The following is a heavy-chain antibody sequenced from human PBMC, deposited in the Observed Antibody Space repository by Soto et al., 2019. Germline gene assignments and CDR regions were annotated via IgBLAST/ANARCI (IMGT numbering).Heavy chain of an antibody. Sequence: RASVKVSCKASGYTFTSYAMHWVRQAPGQRLEWMGWINAGNGNTKYSQKFQGRVTITRDTSASTAYMELSSLRSEDTAVYYCARDFRSIAVAGPEPAYWGQGTLVTVSS. CDR2: INAGNGNT. D-gene: IGHD6-19*01. CDR1: GYTFTSYA. CDR3: ARDFRSIAVAGPEPAY. V-gene: IGHV1-3*01. J-gene: IGHJ4*02.